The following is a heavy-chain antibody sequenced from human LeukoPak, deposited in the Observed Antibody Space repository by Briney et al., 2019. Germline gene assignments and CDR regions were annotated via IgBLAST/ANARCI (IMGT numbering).Heavy chain of an antibody. CDR2: IYYSGST. CDR1: GGSISSYY. D-gene: IGHD3-22*01. J-gene: IGHJ4*02. CDR3: ARAIYDSSGYYPDY. Sequence: SETLSLTCTVSGGSISSYYWSWIRQPPGKGLEWIGYIYYSGSTNYNPSLKSRVTISVDTSKNQFSLKLSSVTAADTAVYYCARAIYDSSGYYPDYWGQGTLVTVSS. V-gene: IGHV4-59*01.